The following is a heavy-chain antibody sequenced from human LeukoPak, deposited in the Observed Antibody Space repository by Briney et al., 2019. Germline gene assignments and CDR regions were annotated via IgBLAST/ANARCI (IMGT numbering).Heavy chain of an antibody. Sequence: GGCLRLSWAASGVTFSSYSMNWVRPAPRAVLGWVSSISSSSSYIYYADSVKGRFTISRDNSKNTLYLQMNSLRAEDTAVYYCARVSYYYDSSGSYWGQGTLVTVSS. CDR1: GVTFSSYS. CDR3: ARVSYYYDSSGSY. J-gene: IGHJ4*02. V-gene: IGHV3-21*01. CDR2: ISSSSSYI. D-gene: IGHD3-22*01.